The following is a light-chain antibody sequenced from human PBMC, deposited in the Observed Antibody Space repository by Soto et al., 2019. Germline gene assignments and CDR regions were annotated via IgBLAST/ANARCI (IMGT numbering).Light chain of an antibody. J-gene: IGKJ5*01. CDR2: GAS. Sequence: SLSPGALSLYPGERVTFPCMASQSIGSSNLAWYQQKPGQAPRLFIYGASTRATAIPPRFSGSGSGTEFTLTISSLQSEDFAVYYCQQYDNWPITFGQGTRL. CDR3: QQYDNWPIT. V-gene: IGKV3-15*01. CDR1: QSIGSSN.